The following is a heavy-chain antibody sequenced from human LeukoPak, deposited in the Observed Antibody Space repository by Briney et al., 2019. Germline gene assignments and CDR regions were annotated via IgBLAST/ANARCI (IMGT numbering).Heavy chain of an antibody. V-gene: IGHV3-23*01. CDR3: AKDRMVRGVLYWFDP. J-gene: IGHJ5*02. CDR2: ISGSGGST. CDR1: GFTFSSYA. D-gene: IGHD3-10*01. Sequence: PGGSLRLSCAASGFTFSSYAMSWVRQAPGKGMEWVSAISGSGGSTYYADSVKGRFTISRDNSKNTLYLQMNSLRAEDTAVYYCAKDRMVRGVLYWFDPWGQGTLVTVSS.